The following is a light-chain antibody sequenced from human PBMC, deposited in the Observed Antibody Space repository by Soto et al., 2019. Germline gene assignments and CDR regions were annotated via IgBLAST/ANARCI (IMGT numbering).Light chain of an antibody. V-gene: IGLV2-14*01. CDR2: AVS. J-gene: IGLJ1*01. CDR1: SSDVGGYNY. Sequence: QSALTQPASVSGSPGQSITISCTGTSSDVGGYNYVSWYQQHPGKAPKLMIYAVSNRPSGVSSRFSGSKSGNTASLTISGLKVEDEADYSCSSYTSSSTLYVFGTGTKLTVL. CDR3: SSYTSSSTLYV.